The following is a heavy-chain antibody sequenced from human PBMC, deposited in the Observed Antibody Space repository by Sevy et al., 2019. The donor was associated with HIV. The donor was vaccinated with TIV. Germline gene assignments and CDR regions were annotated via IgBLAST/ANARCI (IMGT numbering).Heavy chain of an antibody. CDR2: IWYDGSNK. CDR3: ARESIAVAGIGYYFDS. J-gene: IGHJ4*02. Sequence: GGSRKLSCEAFGFAYRGYGMHGVRQAPGKGREGGAVIWYDGSNKEYADSVKGRFTISRDNSKTTLYLEMNSLRAEDTAVYYCARESIAVAGIGYYFDSWGQGTLVTVSS. CDR1: GFAYRGYG. D-gene: IGHD6-19*01. V-gene: IGHV3-33*01.